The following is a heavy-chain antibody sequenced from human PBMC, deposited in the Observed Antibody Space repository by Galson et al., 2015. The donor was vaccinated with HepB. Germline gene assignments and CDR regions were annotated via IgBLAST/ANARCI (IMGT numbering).Heavy chain of an antibody. V-gene: IGHV1-46*02. CDR2: MNPRDGST. J-gene: IGHJ4*02. CDR1: GYTFNHYY. Sequence: SVKVSCKASGYTFNHYYIHWVRQAPGQGLEWMGIMNPRDGSTTYAQRFQGTVTMTRDTSTSRAHMELRSLRSDDTAVYFCARGVSTYYFDSSGYLVDYWGQGTLVTVSS. CDR3: ARGVSTYYFDSSGYLVDY. D-gene: IGHD3-22*01.